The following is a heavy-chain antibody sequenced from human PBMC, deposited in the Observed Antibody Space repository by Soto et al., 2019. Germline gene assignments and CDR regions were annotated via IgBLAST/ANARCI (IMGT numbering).Heavy chain of an antibody. V-gene: IGHV1-69*02. D-gene: IGHD2-15*01. CDR2: VNPIVSMS. Sequence: QVQLVQSGAEVKRPGSSVKVSCKASGDTFNFYSINWVRQAPGLGLEWMGRVNPIVSMSNYAQKFQGRVTMTADKSTTTAYMELSLLRSEDTAIYYCPLISVSGYRAFDYWGQGALVTVSS. J-gene: IGHJ4*02. CDR3: PLISVSGYRAFDY. CDR1: GDTFNFYS.